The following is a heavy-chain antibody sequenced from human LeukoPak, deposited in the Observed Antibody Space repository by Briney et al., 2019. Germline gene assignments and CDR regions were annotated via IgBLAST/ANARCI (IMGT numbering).Heavy chain of an antibody. Sequence: GGSLRLSCAASGFTFSSYGMHWVRQAPGKGLEWVAVISYDGSNKYYADSVKGRFTISRDNSKNTLYLQMNSLRAEDTAVYYCARALRYFDLWGRGTLVTVSS. V-gene: IGHV3-30*03. CDR3: ARALRYFDL. CDR2: ISYDGSNK. CDR1: GFTFSSYG. J-gene: IGHJ2*01.